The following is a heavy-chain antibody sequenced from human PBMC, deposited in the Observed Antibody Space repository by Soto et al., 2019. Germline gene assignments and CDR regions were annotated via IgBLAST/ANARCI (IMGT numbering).Heavy chain of an antibody. Sequence: PAGSLRLSCAASGFTFSPFWMHWVRQAPGKGLVWVSHINGDASTIVYADSVMGRFTISRDNSKNSLYLQMNSLRAEDTAFYYCARPTYYYDSSGPPAYWGQGTLVTVSS. D-gene: IGHD3-22*01. V-gene: IGHV3-74*01. J-gene: IGHJ4*02. CDR3: ARPTYYYDSSGPPAY. CDR1: GFTFSPFW. CDR2: INGDASTI.